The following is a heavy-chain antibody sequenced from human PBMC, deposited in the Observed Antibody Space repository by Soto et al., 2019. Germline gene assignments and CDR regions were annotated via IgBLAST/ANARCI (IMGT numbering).Heavy chain of an antibody. CDR3: ARVLDGRMATADYYGMDV. J-gene: IGHJ6*02. V-gene: IGHV3-7*03. CDR2: IKQDGSEK. D-gene: IGHD5-18*01. Sequence: PGGSLRLSCAASGFTFSSYWMSWVRQAPGKGLEWVANIKQDGSEKYYVDSAKGRFTISRDNAKNSLYLQMNSLRAEDTAVYYCARVLDGRMATADYYGMDVWGQGTTVTVS. CDR1: GFTFSSYW.